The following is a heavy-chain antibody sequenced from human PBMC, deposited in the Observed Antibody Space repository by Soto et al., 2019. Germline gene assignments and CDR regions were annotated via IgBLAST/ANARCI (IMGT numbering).Heavy chain of an antibody. D-gene: IGHD6-19*01. J-gene: IGHJ4*02. CDR2: ISYDGSNK. Sequence: GGSLRLSCAASGFTFSSYGMHWVRQAPGKGLEWVAVISYDGSNKYYADSVKGRFTISRDNSKNTLYLQMNSLRAEDTAVYYCTRANSLQWLVPEDYWGQGTLVTVSS. V-gene: IGHV3-30*03. CDR1: GFTFSSYG. CDR3: TRANSLQWLVPEDY.